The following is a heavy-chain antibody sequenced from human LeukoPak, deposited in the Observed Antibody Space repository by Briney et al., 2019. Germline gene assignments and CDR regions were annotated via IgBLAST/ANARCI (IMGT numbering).Heavy chain of an antibody. D-gene: IGHD2-21*02. CDR3: ARDYGGDLPTTYYYSYGMDV. V-gene: IGHV1-69*01. CDR2: IIPIFGTA. CDR1: GGTFSSYA. J-gene: IGHJ6*02. Sequence: SVTVSCKASGGTFSSYAISWVRQAPGQGLEWMGGIIPIFGTANYAQKFQGRVTITADESTSTAYMELSSLRSEDTAVYYCARDYGGDLPTTYYYSYGMDVWGQGTTVTVSS.